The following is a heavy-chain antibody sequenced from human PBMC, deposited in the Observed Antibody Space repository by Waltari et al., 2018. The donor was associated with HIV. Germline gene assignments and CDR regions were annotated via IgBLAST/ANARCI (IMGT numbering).Heavy chain of an antibody. V-gene: IGHV1-18*01. CDR1: GNTFTRYG. CDR2: ISAYNGNT. Sequence: QVQLVQSGAEVKKPGASVKVSCKASGNTFTRYGISWVRQATGQGLEWMGWISAYNGNTNYAQKLQGRVSMTTETSTSTAYMELRSLRSDDTAVYYCARLTHYYDTSGPDYYYYGMDVWGQGTTVTVSS. D-gene: IGHD3-22*01. CDR3: ARLTHYYDTSGPDYYYYGMDV. J-gene: IGHJ6*02.